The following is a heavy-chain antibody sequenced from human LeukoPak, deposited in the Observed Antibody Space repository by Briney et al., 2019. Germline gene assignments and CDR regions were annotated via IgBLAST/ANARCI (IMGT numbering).Heavy chain of an antibody. V-gene: IGHV1-2*02. D-gene: IGHD6-19*01. CDR3: ARTGYSSGWYLGFFDS. Sequence: ASVKVSCKASGYTFTGYYMHWVRQAPGQGLEWMGWINPSSGATNYAQKFQGSVTMTRDTSITTAFMELSTLRSDDTAVYYCARTGYSSGWYLGFFDSWGQGTLVTVSS. CDR2: INPSSGAT. J-gene: IGHJ4*02. CDR1: GYTFTGYY.